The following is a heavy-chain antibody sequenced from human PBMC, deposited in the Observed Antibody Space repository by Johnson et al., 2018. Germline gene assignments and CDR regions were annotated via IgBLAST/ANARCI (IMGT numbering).Heavy chain of an antibody. V-gene: IGHV3-23*01. CDR2: ISGSGGST. J-gene: IGHJ3*02. CDR3: AKDPHYYDRPQDAFDI. Sequence: VQLLESGGGLVQPGGSLRLSCAASGFTFSSYAMSWVRQAPGKGLEWVSAISGSGGSTYYADSVMDRFTMSRDNSKKKLYLQMNSRRAEDTAVYYCAKDPHYYDRPQDAFDIWGQGTMVTVSS. CDR1: GFTFSSYA. D-gene: IGHD3-22*01.